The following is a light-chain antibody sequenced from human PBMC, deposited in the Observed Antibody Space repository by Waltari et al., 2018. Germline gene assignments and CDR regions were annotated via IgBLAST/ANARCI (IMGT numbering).Light chain of an antibody. CDR2: AAS. CDR1: QGISTF. J-gene: IGKJ3*01. V-gene: IGKV1-9*01. Sequence: DILLTQSPSFLSASIGDRVTITCRASQGISTFLAWYQQKQGKAPKILIYAASTLQSGVPSRFSGSGSGTEFTLTISSLQPEDSATYFCQQLNTYPRSFGPGTKVDIK. CDR3: QQLNTYPRS.